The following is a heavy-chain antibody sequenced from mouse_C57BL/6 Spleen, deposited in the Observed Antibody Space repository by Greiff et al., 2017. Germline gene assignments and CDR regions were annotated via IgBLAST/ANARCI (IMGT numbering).Heavy chain of an antibody. CDR2: IYPGDGDT. CDR1: GYEISSNW. V-gene: IGHV1-80*01. CDR3: ARERFAY. Sequence: VQLQQSGAELVKPGASVKISCKASGYEISSNWMNWVKQRPGKGLEWIGQIYPGDGDTNYNGKFKGKATLTADKSSSTAYMQLSSLTSEDSAVYFCARERFAYWGQGTLVTVSA. J-gene: IGHJ3*01.